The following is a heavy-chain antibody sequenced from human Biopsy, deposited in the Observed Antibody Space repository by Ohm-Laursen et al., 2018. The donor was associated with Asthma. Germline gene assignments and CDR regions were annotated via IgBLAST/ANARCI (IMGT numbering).Heavy chain of an antibody. CDR2: INAGNGNT. J-gene: IGHJ3*02. Sequence: ASVKVSCKASGYTFINYAIHWVRQAPGQRLEWIGGINAGNGNTKYSEKFQGRVTITRDTSASTAYMDLSSLRSEDTAVYYCARTYYDFLTGQVNDALAMWGQGTVVTVSS. V-gene: IGHV1-3*01. CDR1: GYTFINYA. D-gene: IGHD3-9*01. CDR3: ARTYYDFLTGQVNDALAM.